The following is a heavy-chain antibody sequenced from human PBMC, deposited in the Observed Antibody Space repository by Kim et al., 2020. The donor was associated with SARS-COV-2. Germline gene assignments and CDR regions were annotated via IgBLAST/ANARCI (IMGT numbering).Heavy chain of an antibody. CDR3: ARVGGDSGAYYDF. Sequence: GGSLRLSCAASGFTFSNYAMSWVRQAPGRGLEWVSVISSTGGGTSYADSVKGRFTISRHSSKNTLFLQLHSLRAEDTAVYYCARVGGDSGAYYDFWGQGTLVTVSS. CDR1: GFTFSNYA. J-gene: IGHJ4*02. D-gene: IGHD2-21*01. CDR2: ISSTGGGT. V-gene: IGHV3-23*01.